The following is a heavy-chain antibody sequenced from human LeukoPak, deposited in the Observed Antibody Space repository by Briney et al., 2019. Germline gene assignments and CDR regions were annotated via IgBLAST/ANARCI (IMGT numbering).Heavy chain of an antibody. Sequence: PSETLSLTCIVSGGPISTHYWSWSRQPPGKGLEWIGYNDYSGSTNYNPSLKSRVTISVDTSKNQFSLKLNSVTAADTAVYYCARGAIFRGTYYMDVWGKGTTVTVSS. J-gene: IGHJ6*03. D-gene: IGHD3-10*01. V-gene: IGHV4-59*11. CDR2: NDYSGST. CDR1: GGPISTHY. CDR3: ARGAIFRGTYYMDV.